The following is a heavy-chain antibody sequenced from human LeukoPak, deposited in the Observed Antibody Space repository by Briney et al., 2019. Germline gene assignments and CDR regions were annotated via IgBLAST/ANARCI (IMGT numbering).Heavy chain of an antibody. J-gene: IGHJ4*02. Sequence: GGSLRLSCAASGFTFSSYAMHWVRQAPSKGLEWVAVISYDGSNKYYADSVKGRFTISRDSSKNTLYLQMNSLRAEDTAVYYCASGVLPDYYDSRGYHDYWGQGTLVTVSS. CDR1: GFTFSSYA. CDR2: ISYDGSNK. V-gene: IGHV3-30*01. CDR3: ASGVLPDYYDSRGYHDY. D-gene: IGHD3-22*01.